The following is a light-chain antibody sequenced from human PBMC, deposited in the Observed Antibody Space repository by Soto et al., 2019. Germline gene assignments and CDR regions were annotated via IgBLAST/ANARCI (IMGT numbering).Light chain of an antibody. J-gene: IGLJ1*01. CDR3: CSYAGNSAYV. CDR2: DVN. CDR1: SSDVGGYNL. Sequence: QSVLTQPRSVSDSPGQSVAISCIGTSSDVGGYNLVSWYQQYPGKAPKLLIYDVNKRPSGVPDRFSGSKSGNTASLTISGLQAEDEADYYCCSYAGNSAYVFGTGTKVTV. V-gene: IGLV2-11*01.